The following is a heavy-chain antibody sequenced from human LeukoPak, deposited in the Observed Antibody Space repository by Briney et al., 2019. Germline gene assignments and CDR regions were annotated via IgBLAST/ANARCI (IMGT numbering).Heavy chain of an antibody. Sequence: GGSLRLSCAASGFTFSSYVMTWVRQAPGKGLEWVSAIGADGGSTDYADSVRGRFTISRDNSKNTLFLQMNSLRAEDTALYYCARRVGGTPDYWGRGTLVTVSS. CDR1: GFTFSSYV. CDR3: ARRVGGTPDY. V-gene: IGHV3-23*01. CDR2: IGADGGST. J-gene: IGHJ4*02. D-gene: IGHD6-19*01.